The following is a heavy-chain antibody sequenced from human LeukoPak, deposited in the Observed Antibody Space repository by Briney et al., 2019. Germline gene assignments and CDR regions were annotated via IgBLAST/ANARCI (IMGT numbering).Heavy chain of an antibody. V-gene: IGHV1-69*13. CDR1: GGTFSSYA. CDR3: ARGGYCSSTSCSGAFDI. Sequence: GASVKVSCEASGGTFSSYAISWVRQAPGQGLEWMGGIIPIFGTANYAQKFQGRVTITADESTSTAYMELSSLRSEDTAVYYCARGGYCSSTSCSGAFDIWGQGTMVTVSS. D-gene: IGHD2-2*01. J-gene: IGHJ3*02. CDR2: IIPIFGTA.